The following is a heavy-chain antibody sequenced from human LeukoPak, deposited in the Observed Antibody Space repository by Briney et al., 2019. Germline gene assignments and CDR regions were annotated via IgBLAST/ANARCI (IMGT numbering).Heavy chain of an antibody. CDR3: ARPLSGTTDFDY. CDR1: AFTFSSYA. CDR2: ISSNGGST. J-gene: IGHJ4*02. Sequence: GPSLRLSCSASAFTFSSYAMHLVRQAPGKGLEYVSAISSNGGSTYCEDSVKGRFTISRDNSKNTLYLQMSSLRAEDTAVYYCARPLSGTTDFDYWGQGTLVTVSS. V-gene: IGHV3-64D*06. D-gene: IGHD1-20*01.